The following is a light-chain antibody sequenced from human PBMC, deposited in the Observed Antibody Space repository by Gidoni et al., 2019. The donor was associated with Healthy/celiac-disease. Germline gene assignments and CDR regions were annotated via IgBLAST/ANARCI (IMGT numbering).Light chain of an antibody. V-gene: IGLV1-36*01. J-gene: IGLJ3*02. CDR3: AGWDDRLNGLV. Sequence: QSVLPQPPPVSEAPRPRVTISCSGSSPNIGNHAVNWYHQRPGQAPKLLIYDDDLLPSGVSDRFSGSNSGTSASLAISGMQSEDEADYYGAGWDDRLNGLVFGGGTKLTVL. CDR2: DDD. CDR1: SPNIGNHA.